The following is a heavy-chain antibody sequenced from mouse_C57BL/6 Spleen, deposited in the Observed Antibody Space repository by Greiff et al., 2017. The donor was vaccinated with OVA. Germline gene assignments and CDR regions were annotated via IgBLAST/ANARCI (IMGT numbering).Heavy chain of an antibody. Sequence: QVQLQQPGAELVKPGASVKLSCKASGYTFTSYWMQWVKQRPGQGLEWIGEIDPSDSYTNYNQKFKGKATLTVDTSSSTVYMQLSSLTSEDSAVYYCARRAYGSSYYFDYWGQGTTLTVSS. V-gene: IGHV1-50*01. D-gene: IGHD1-1*01. CDR1: GYTFTSYW. CDR2: IDPSDSYT. CDR3: ARRAYGSSYYFDY. J-gene: IGHJ2*01.